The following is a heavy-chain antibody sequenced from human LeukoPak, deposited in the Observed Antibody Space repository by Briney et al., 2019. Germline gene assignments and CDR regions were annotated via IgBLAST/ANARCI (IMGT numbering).Heavy chain of an antibody. D-gene: IGHD5-12*01. CDR3: AKEMKPWMHFDY. J-gene: IGHJ4*02. Sequence: SGGSLRLSCAASGFTFSSYNMNWVRQAPGKGLEWVAVISHDGSNTDYTDSVKGRFTISRDNSKNTLYLQMNSLRAEDTAVYYCAKEMKPWMHFDYWGQGTLVTVSS. CDR2: ISHDGSNT. V-gene: IGHV3-30*18. CDR1: GFTFSSYN.